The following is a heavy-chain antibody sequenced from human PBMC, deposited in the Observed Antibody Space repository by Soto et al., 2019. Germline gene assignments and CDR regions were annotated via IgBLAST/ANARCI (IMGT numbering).Heavy chain of an antibody. CDR2: IYYSGSI. CDR1: GGSISSYY. J-gene: IGHJ4*02. CDR3: ARAVRGSYYDS. V-gene: IGHV4-59*08. D-gene: IGHD1-26*01. Sequence: PSETLSLTCTVSGGSISSYYWSWIRQPPGKGLEWIGHIYYSGSIKYNPSLKSRVTISVDTSKNQFSLKLSSVTAADTAVYYCARAVRGSYYDSWGQGTLVTVSS.